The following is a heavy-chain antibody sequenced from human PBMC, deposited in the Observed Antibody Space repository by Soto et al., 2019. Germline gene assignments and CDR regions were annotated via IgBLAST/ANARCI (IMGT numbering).Heavy chain of an antibody. CDR2: IYYSGST. CDR1: GGSISSYY. J-gene: IGHJ6*03. V-gene: IGHV4-59*01. Sequence: SENPSLTCTVSGGSISSYYWSWIRQPPGKGLEWIGYIYYSGSTNYNPSLKSRVTISVDTSKNQFSLKLSSVTAAGTAVYYCARVAYSYGPRYYYYYMDVWGKGTTVTVSS. CDR3: ARVAYSYGPRYYYYYMDV. D-gene: IGHD5-18*01.